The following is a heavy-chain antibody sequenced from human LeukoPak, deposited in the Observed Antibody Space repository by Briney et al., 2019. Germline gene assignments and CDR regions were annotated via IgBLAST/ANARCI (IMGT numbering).Heavy chain of an antibody. CDR1: GFTFSDSW. V-gene: IGHV3-7*01. D-gene: IGHD3-16*01. CDR2: MNQDGSEK. CDR3: ATYTHWVAGDV. J-gene: IGHJ6*02. Sequence: GGSLRLSCAASGFTFSDSWMSWVRQAPGKGLEWVANMNQDGSEKDYVNSVKGRFTISRDNARNSLYLQMGSLRAEDTAVYYCATYTHWVAGDVWGQGTTVTVSS.